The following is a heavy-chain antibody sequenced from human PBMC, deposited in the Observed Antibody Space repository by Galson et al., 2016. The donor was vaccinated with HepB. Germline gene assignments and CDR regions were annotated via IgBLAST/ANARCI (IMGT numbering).Heavy chain of an antibody. J-gene: IGHJ4*02. D-gene: IGHD5-24*01. Sequence: ETLSLTCAVSGGSISSSDWWSWVRQPPGQGLEWIGQIFHTGRVNYTPSLASRVTISVDTSNNHFSLRLTSVTAADTALYYCARQHRGGPSDYWGQGTLVTVSS. CDR3: ARQHRGGPSDY. CDR2: IFHTGRV. V-gene: IGHV4-4*02. CDR1: GGSISSSDW.